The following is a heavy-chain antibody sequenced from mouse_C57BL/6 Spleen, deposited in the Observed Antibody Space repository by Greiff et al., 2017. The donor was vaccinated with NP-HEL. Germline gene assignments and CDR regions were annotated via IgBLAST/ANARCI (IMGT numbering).Heavy chain of an antibody. J-gene: IGHJ2*01. CDR3: ARRGRYGNYLFDD. V-gene: IGHV1-52*01. D-gene: IGHD2-10*02. CDR1: GYTFTSYW. Sequence: QVQLQQPGAELVRPGSSVKLSCKASGYTFTSYWMHWVKQRPIQGLEWIGNIDPSDSETHYNQKFKDKATLTVDKSSSTAYMQLSSLTSEDSAVYYCARRGRYGNYLFDDWGQGTTLTVSS. CDR2: IDPSDSET.